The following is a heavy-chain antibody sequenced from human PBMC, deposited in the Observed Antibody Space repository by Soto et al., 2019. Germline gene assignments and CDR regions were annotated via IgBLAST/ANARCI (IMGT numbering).Heavy chain of an antibody. CDR2: INHSGST. D-gene: IGHD1-26*01. CDR3: ARGDLLMVDY. V-gene: IGHV4-34*01. J-gene: IGHJ4*02. CDR1: GGSFSGYY. Sequence: QVLLQQWGAGLLKPSETLSLTCAVYGGSFSGYYWSWIRQPSGKGLEWIGEINHSGSTNYNPSLKSRVTISVDTSKNQFSLKLSSVTAADTAVYYCARGDLLMVDYWGQGNLVTVSS.